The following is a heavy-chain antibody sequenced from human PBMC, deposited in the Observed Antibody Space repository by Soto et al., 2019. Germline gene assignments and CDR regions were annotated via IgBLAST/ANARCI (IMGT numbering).Heavy chain of an antibody. CDR1: GYSFTSYW. Sequence: GESLKISCKGSGYSFTSYWIGWVRQMPGKGLEWMGIIYPGDSDTRYSPSFQGQVTISADKSISTAYLQWSSLKASDTAMYYCARTLIAARHSPYYFDYWGQGTLVTVSS. J-gene: IGHJ4*02. CDR2: IYPGDSDT. D-gene: IGHD6-6*01. CDR3: ARTLIAARHSPYYFDY. V-gene: IGHV5-51*01.